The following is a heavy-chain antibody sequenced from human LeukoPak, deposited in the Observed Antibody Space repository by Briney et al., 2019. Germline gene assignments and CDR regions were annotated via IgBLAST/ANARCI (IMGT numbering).Heavy chain of an antibody. CDR3: ARRGEDGFGYRY. CDR2: INTDGSDT. CDR1: GSTFSNYW. Sequence: GGSLRLSCVVSGSTFSNYWIHWVRQAPGKGLVWVSRINTDGSDTSYVDSVRGRFTVSRDNAKNTLYLQMNSLRSEDTAVYYCARRGEDGFGYRYWGQGTLVTVSS. V-gene: IGHV3-74*01. D-gene: IGHD5-12*01. J-gene: IGHJ4*02.